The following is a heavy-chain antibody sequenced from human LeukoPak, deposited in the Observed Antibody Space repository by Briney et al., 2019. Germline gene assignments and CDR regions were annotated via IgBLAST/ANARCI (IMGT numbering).Heavy chain of an antibody. Sequence: GGSLRLSCAASGFTFSSYAMSWVRQAPGKGLEWVSAISGSGGSTYYADSVKGRFTISRDNSKNTLYLQMNSLRAEDTAVYYCAKGLEWLPLYNWFDPWGQGTLVTVSS. V-gene: IGHV3-23*01. CDR1: GFTFSSYA. CDR3: AKGLEWLPLYNWFDP. D-gene: IGHD3-3*01. CDR2: ISGSGGST. J-gene: IGHJ5*02.